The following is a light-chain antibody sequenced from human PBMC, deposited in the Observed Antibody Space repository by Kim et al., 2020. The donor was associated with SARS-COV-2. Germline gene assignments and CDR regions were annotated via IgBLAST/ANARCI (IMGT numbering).Light chain of an antibody. Sequence: VSPGQAASITCSGDTLGAKFACWYQQKPGQSPVLVIYRDSNRPSGIPERFSGANSGNTATLTIGGTQAMDEADYYCQAWDSSTGVFGGGTKLTVL. CDR2: RDS. CDR1: TLGAKF. V-gene: IGLV3-1*01. CDR3: QAWDSSTGV. J-gene: IGLJ3*02.